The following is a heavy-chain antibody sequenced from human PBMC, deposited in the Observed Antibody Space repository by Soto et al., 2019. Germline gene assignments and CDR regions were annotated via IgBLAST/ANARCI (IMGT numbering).Heavy chain of an antibody. J-gene: IGHJ1*01. CDR1: GVSIRNSSYY. CDR3: ASHGSN. V-gene: IGHV4-39*01. Sequence: QLQLQESGPGLVKPSETLSLTCTVSGVSIRNSSYYWGWIRRPPGKGLEWIGTIYDLGITYYNPSLKSQVTISVDTSKNQFSLKLTSVTAADTAVYYCASHGSNWGHGTLVTVAS. CDR2: IYDLGIT.